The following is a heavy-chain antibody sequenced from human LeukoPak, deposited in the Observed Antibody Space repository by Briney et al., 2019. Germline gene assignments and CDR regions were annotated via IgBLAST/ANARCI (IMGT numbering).Heavy chain of an antibody. V-gene: IGHV1-2*02. CDR2: INPNSGGT. D-gene: IGHD5-12*01. Sequence: ASVKVSCKASGYTFTGYYMHWVRQAPGQGLEWMGWINPNSGGTNYAQKFQGRVTMTRDTSIATAYMELSRLRSDDTAAYYCARDSSWRPFDYWGQGTLVTVSS. CDR3: ARDSSWRPFDY. J-gene: IGHJ4*02. CDR1: GYTFTGYY.